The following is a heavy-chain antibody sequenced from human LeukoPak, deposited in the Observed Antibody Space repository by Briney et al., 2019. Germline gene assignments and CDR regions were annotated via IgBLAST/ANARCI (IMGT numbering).Heavy chain of an antibody. Sequence: ASVKVSCKASGYTFTSYGISWVRQAPGQGLEWMGWISAYNGNTNYAQKLQGRVTMTTDTSTSTAYMELRSLRSDDTAVYYCARDGDVLRYFDWSDSKFDYWGQGTLVTVSS. CDR2: ISAYNGNT. V-gene: IGHV1-18*01. J-gene: IGHJ4*02. CDR1: GYTFTSYG. D-gene: IGHD3-9*01. CDR3: ARDGDVLRYFDWSDSKFDY.